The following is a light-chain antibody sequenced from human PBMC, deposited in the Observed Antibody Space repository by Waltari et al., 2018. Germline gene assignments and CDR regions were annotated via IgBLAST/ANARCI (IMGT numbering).Light chain of an antibody. CDR2: DAS. J-gene: IGKJ5*01. V-gene: IGKV1-33*01. Sequence: DIQMTQTPSSLSASVGDRATLSCQASQDINNYLNWYQQKPGKAPKLLIYDASNLEIGVPSRFSGGGSGTDFTFIITSLQPEDIATYYCQQYENLPLTFGQGTRLEI. CDR3: QQYENLPLT. CDR1: QDINNY.